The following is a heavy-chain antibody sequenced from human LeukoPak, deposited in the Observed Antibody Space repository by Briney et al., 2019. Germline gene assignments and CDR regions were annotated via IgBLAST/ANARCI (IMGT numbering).Heavy chain of an antibody. Sequence: PGGSLRLSCAASGFTFSSYAMSWVRQAPGKGLEWVSAISGSGGSTYYADSVKGRFTISGDNSKNTLYLQMNSLRAEDTAVYYCAREYPYYDSNSYGMDVWGQGTTVTVSS. V-gene: IGHV3-23*01. D-gene: IGHD3-22*01. CDR1: GFTFSSYA. CDR2: ISGSGGST. J-gene: IGHJ6*02. CDR3: AREYPYYDSNSYGMDV.